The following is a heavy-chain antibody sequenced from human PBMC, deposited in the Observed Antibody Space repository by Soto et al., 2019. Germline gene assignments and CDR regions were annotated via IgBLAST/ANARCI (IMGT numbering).Heavy chain of an antibody. Sequence: QVQLQESGPGLVKPSQTLSLTCTVSGGSISSGGYYWSWIRQHTGKGLEWIGYIYYSGSTYYNPSLKSRVTISVDTSKNQFSLKLSSVTAADTAVYYCARGRYFDCSYFDYWGQGTLVTVSS. CDR3: ARGRYFDCSYFDY. D-gene: IGHD3-9*01. CDR2: IYYSGST. J-gene: IGHJ4*02. CDR1: GGSISSGGYY. V-gene: IGHV4-31*03.